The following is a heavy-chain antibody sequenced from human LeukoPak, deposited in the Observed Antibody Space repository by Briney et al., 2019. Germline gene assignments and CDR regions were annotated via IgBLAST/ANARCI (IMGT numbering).Heavy chain of an antibody. Sequence: ASVTLSFTSSGYTFTSQYIHWVRQPPGPGTDLMGWINPNSGGTNYAQKFQGRVTMSRDTSISTAYLEVSILRSADTAVYYCARSYSYDSSGYYGAKWGQGTLVTVSS. J-gene: IGHJ4*02. D-gene: IGHD3-22*01. CDR1: GYTFTSQY. V-gene: IGHV1-2*02. CDR2: INPNSGGT. CDR3: ARSYSYDSSGYYGAK.